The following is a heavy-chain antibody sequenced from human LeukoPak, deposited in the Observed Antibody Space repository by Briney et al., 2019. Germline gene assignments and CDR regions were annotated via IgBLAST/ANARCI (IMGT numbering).Heavy chain of an antibody. J-gene: IGHJ3*02. CDR3: AREGKAGSSGWFGAFDI. D-gene: IGHD6-13*01. V-gene: IGHV1-2*02. Sequence: ASVKVSCKTSTGDYMHWVRQAPGQGLEYMGWIHPNSGASKSVPKFQGRVTMTRDTSINTDYVELSSLTSDDTAMYYCAREGKAGSSGWFGAFDIWGQGTMVIVSS. CDR1: TGDY. CDR2: IHPNSGAS.